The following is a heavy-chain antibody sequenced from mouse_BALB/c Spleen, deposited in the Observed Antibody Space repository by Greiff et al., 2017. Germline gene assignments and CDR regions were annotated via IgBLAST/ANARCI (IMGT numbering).Heavy chain of an antibody. D-gene: IGHD2-1*01. CDR1: GFAFSSYD. CDR2: ISSGGGST. CDR3: ARHYGNYEDYAMDY. V-gene: IGHV5-12-1*01. Sequence: EVKLMESGGGLVKPGGSLKLSCAASGFAFSSYDMSWVRQTPEKRLEWVAYISSGGGSTYYPDTVKGRFTISRDNAKNTLYLQMSSLKSEDTAMYYCARHYGNYEDYAMDYWGQGTSVTVSS. J-gene: IGHJ4*01.